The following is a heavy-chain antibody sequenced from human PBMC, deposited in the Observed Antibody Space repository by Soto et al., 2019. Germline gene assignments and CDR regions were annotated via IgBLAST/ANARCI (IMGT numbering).Heavy chain of an antibody. CDR3: ARDQGYCSGGSCYSEYLDY. Sequence: EVQLVESGGGLVQPGGSLRLSCAASGFTFSSYSMNWVRQAPGKGLEWVSYISSSSSTIYYADSVKGRFTISRDNAKNSLYLQMNSLRAEDTAVYYCARDQGYCSGGSCYSEYLDYWGQGTLVTVSS. D-gene: IGHD2-15*01. V-gene: IGHV3-48*01. CDR1: GFTFSSYS. CDR2: ISSSSSTI. J-gene: IGHJ4*02.